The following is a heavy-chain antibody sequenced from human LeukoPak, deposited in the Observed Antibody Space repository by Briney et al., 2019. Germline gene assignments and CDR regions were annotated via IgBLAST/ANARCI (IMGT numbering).Heavy chain of an antibody. D-gene: IGHD1-14*01. CDR3: ARVTGGAAPGGEEWFDP. CDR1: GGSISSGGYY. Sequence: SETLSLTCTVSGGSISSGGYYWSWIRQHPGKGLEWIGYIYYSGSTYYNPSLKSRVTISVDTSKNQFSLKPSSVTAADTAVYYCARVTGGAAPGGEEWFDPWGQGTLVTV. J-gene: IGHJ5*02. CDR2: IYYSGST. V-gene: IGHV4-31*03.